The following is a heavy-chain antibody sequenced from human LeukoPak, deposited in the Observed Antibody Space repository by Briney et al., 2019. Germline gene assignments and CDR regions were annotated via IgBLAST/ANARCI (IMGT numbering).Heavy chain of an antibody. D-gene: IGHD6-19*01. CDR1: GYSISSGYY. CDR2: IYHSGST. CDR3: ARFGTGWYYFDY. V-gene: IGHV4-38-2*02. Sequence: SETLSLTCTVSGYSISSGYYWGWIRQPPGKGLEWIGSIYHSGSTYYNPSLKSRVTISVDTSNNQFSLRLSSVTAADTAVYYCARFGTGWYYFDYWGQGTLVTVSS. J-gene: IGHJ4*02.